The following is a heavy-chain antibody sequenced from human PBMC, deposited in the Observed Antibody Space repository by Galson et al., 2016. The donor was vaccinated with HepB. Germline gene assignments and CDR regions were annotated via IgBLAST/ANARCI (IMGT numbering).Heavy chain of an antibody. CDR1: GFTISSYG. J-gene: IGHJ5*02. D-gene: IGHD2-2*01. CDR3: ARDRFCSNTRCYGWLDP. V-gene: IGHV3-33*08. Sequence: SLRLSCAASGFTISSYGIHWVRQAPGKALEWVALIWHDGSNKFYADSVKGRFTTSRDNSKNTLYLQMNSLTVEDTAVYYCARDRFCSNTRCYGWLDPWGQGTLVTVSS. CDR2: IWHDGSNK.